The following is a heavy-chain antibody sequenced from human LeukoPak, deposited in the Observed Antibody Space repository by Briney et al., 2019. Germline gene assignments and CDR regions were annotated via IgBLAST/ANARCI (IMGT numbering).Heavy chain of an antibody. CDR1: GGSICSYS. D-gene: IGHD7-27*01. CDR3: SRHSQHSRELGSPRNFDY. CDR2: IDYKGST. J-gene: IGHJ4*02. V-gene: IGHV4-59*08. Sequence: SETLSLTCTVSGGSICSYSWSWTRQPPGKGLEWIGYIDYKGSTNYNPSLKSRVTISVDTSKNLFSLRLTSVTAADTAVYYCSRHSQHSRELGSPRNFDYWGQGTLVTVSS.